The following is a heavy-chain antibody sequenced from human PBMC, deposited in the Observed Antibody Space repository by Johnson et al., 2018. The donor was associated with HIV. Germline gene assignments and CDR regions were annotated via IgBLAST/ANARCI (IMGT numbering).Heavy chain of an antibody. V-gene: IGHV3-30*14. CDR2: ISDDGSNK. CDR1: GVTFSTYA. CDR3: ASAKSGSFDAFDI. J-gene: IGHJ3*02. D-gene: IGHD1-26*01. Sequence: QVQLVESGGGGVQPGRSLRLSCVVSGVTFSTYAMHWVRQAPGKGLEWVAVISDDGSNKYYGDSVKGRFTISRDYSKNTLYLQMNSLRAEDTAVYYCASAKSGSFDAFDIWGQGTMVTVSS.